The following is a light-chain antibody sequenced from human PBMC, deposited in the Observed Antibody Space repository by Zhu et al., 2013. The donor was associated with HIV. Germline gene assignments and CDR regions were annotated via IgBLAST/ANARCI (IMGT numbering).Light chain of an antibody. CDR1: QSVSNSY. CDR3: QQYNNWPQT. Sequence: EIVLTQSPDTLSLSPGERATLSCRASQSVSNSYLAWYQQKPGQAPRLLIYGASTRATGIPARFSGSGSDTEFTLTISSLQSEDFAVYSCQQYNNWPQTFGQGTKVEIK. V-gene: IGKV3-15*01. CDR2: GAS. J-gene: IGKJ1*01.